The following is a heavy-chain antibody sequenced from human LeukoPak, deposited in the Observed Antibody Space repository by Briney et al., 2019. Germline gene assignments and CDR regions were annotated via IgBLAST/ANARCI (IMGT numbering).Heavy chain of an antibody. V-gene: IGHV1-2*02. D-gene: IGHD2-2*01. CDR1: GYTFTGYY. CDR2: INPNSGGT. J-gene: IGHJ6*03. CDR3: ARDRVPAARGYYYMDV. Sequence: ASVKVSCTASGYTFTGYYMRWVRQAPGQGLEWMGWINPNSGGTNYAQKFQGRVTMTRDTSISTAYMELSRLRSDDTAVYYCARDRVPAARGYYYMDVWGKGTTVTVSS.